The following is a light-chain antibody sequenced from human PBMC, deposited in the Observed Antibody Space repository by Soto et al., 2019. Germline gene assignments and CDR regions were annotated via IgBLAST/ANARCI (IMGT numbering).Light chain of an antibody. V-gene: IGLV2-14*01. CDR2: EVS. Sequence: QSVLTQPASVSGSPGQSITISCTGNSSDVGGYNYVSWYQQHPGKAPKLMIYEVSNRPSGVSNRFSGSKSGNTASLTISGLQAEDEADYYCSSYTSRGEVFGTGTKVTVL. CDR1: SSDVGGYNY. CDR3: SSYTSRGEV. J-gene: IGLJ1*01.